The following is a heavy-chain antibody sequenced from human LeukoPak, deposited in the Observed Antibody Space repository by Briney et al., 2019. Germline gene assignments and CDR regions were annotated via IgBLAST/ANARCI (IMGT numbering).Heavy chain of an antibody. V-gene: IGHV4-34*01. J-gene: IGHJ6*03. D-gene: IGHD3-10*01. CDR1: GGSFSGYY. Sequence: SETLSLTCAVYGGSFSGYYWSWIRQPPGKGLEWIGEINHSGSTNYNPSLKSRVTISVDTSKNQFSLKLSSVTAADTAVYYCARQGKKYYYGSGSHYYYYMDVWGKGTTVTISS. CDR2: INHSGST. CDR3: ARQGKKYYYGSGSHYYYYMDV.